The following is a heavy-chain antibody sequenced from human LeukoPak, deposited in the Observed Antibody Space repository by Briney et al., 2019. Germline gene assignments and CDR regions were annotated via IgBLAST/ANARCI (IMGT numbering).Heavy chain of an antibody. CDR1: GGTFSSYA. V-gene: IGHV1-69*05. CDR2: IIPIFGTA. Sequence: SVKVSCKASGGTFSSYAISWVRQAPGQGLEWMGGIIPIFGTANYAQKSQGRVTITTDESTSTAYMELSSLRSEDTAVYYCARDGDRKYSGKANWFDPWGQGTLVTVSS. J-gene: IGHJ5*02. D-gene: IGHD1-26*01. CDR3: ARDGDRKYSGKANWFDP.